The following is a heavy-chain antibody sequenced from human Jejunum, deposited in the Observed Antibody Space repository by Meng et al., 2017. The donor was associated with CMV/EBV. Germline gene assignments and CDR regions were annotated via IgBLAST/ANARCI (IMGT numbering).Heavy chain of an antibody. CDR2: IYRDGTT. J-gene: IGHJ4*02. CDR3: ARDRYRSSDY. V-gene: IGHV3-53*01. CDR1: GFIVSDNY. D-gene: IGHD6-6*01. Sequence: LSCAASGFIVSDNYMSWVRQAPGKGLEWVSVIYRDGTTYYADSVKGRFTISRDNFNNTLNLQMNSLRADDTAVYYCARDRYRSSDYWGQGTLVTVSS.